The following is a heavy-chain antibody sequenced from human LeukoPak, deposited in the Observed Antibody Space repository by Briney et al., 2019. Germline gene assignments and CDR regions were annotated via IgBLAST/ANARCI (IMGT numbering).Heavy chain of an antibody. D-gene: IGHD3-22*01. J-gene: IGHJ4*02. CDR1: GYTFSSYG. V-gene: IGHV1-18*01. CDR2: ISVYNGDT. Sequence: ASVKVSCKASGYTFSSYGVTWVRQAPGQGLEWMGWISVYNGDTNYAQNLQGRVSMTTDTSTSTVYMELRSLRSDDTAVYYCASNTGSDGSGYRYWGQGTLVTVSS. CDR3: ASNTGSDGSGYRY.